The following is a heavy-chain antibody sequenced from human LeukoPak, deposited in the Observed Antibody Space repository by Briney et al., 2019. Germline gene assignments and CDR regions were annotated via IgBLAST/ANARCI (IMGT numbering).Heavy chain of an antibody. CDR3: ARDSPVTFAQPYNWFDP. CDR2: INPNSGGT. CDR1: GYTFTGYY. D-gene: IGHD2-2*01. V-gene: IGHV1-2*02. Sequence: ASVKVSCKASGYTFTGYYMHWVRQAPGQGLEWMGWINPNSGGTNYAQKFQGRVTMTRDTSISTAYMELSRLRSDDTAVYYCARDSPVTFAQPYNWFDPWGRGTLVTVSS. J-gene: IGHJ5*02.